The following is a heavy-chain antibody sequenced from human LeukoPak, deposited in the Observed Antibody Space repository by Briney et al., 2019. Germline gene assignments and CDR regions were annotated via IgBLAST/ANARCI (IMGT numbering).Heavy chain of an antibody. V-gene: IGHV3-43D*04. CDR1: GFTFDDYA. CDR3: ANLGYDSSGSGVVEDG. D-gene: IGHD3-22*01. Sequence: GGSLRLSCAASGFTFDDYAMHWVRPAPGQGREWVSLISWVGGSTYSADSLKSRFTTSRDKSQNTLSLQMYTLRDQETRWCSSANLGYDSSGSGVVEDGCGQETLVSV. CDR2: ISWVGGST. J-gene: IGHJ4*01.